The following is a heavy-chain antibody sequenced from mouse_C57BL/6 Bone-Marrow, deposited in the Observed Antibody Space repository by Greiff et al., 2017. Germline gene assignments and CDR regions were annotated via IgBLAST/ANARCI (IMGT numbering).Heavy chain of an antibody. V-gene: IGHV1-15*01. CDR1: GYTFTDYE. D-gene: IGHD2-4*01. CDR2: IDPETGGT. Sequence: VQLQQSGAELVRPGASVTLSCKASGYTFTDYEMHWVKQTPVHGLEWIGAIDPETGGTAYNQKFKGKAILTADKSSSTAYMELRSLTSEDSAVYYCPPIYYDYGAWFAHWGQGTLVTVSA. CDR3: PPIYYDYGAWFAH. J-gene: IGHJ3*01.